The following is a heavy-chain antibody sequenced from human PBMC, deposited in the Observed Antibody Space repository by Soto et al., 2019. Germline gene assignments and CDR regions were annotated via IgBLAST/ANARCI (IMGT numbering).Heavy chain of an antibody. CDR2: IYPGDSDT. J-gene: IGHJ5*02. CDR3: ARRGPSEEWFDP. Sequence: EVQLVQSGAEVKKAGESLKISCKGSGYSFTNYWIGWVRQMPGKGLEWMGIIYPGDSDTRYNPSFQGQVTISVDKSVSTAYLQWSSLKASDTPIYYCARRGPSEEWFDPWGQGTLVTVSS. V-gene: IGHV5-51*01. D-gene: IGHD3-16*01. CDR1: GYSFTNYW.